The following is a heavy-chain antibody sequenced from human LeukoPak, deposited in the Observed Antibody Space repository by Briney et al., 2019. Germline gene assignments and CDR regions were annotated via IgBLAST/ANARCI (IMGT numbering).Heavy chain of an antibody. V-gene: IGHV3-48*03. CDR3: ARDWVAAGGDYVDV. CDR2: ISSSGSSI. Sequence: PGGSLRLSCVASGFTFSSYDMNWVRQAPGKGLEWVSFISSSGSSIHYADSVKGRFSISRDNAKNSLYLQMNSLRAEDTAVYYCARDWVAAGGDYVDVWGKGTTVTISS. CDR1: GFTFSSYD. J-gene: IGHJ6*03. D-gene: IGHD6-13*01.